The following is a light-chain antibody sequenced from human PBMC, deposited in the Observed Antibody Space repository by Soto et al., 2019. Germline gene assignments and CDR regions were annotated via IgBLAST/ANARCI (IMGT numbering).Light chain of an antibody. CDR2: SNN. CDR3: AAWDDSLNGPGVV. Sequence: QSVLTQPPSASGTPGQRVTISCSGSSSNIGSNTVNWYQQLPGTAPKLLIYSNNQRPSGVPDRFSGSKSGTSASLAISGLQSEDEADYNCAAWDDSLNGPGVVFGGGTKLTVL. V-gene: IGLV1-44*01. CDR1: SSNIGSNT. J-gene: IGLJ2*01.